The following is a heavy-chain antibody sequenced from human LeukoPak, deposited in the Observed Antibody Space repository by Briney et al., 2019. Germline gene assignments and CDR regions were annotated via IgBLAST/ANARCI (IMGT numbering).Heavy chain of an antibody. CDR2: INHSGST. CDR3: ARGRSSLPTYYYYYGMDV. V-gene: IGHV4-34*01. J-gene: IGHJ6*02. Sequence: PSETLSLTCAVYGGSFSGYYWSWIRQPPGKGLEWIGEINHSGSTNYNPSLKSRVTISVDTSKNQFSLKLSSVTAADTAVNYCARGRSSLPTYYYYYGMDVWGQGTTVTVSS. CDR1: GGSFSGYY.